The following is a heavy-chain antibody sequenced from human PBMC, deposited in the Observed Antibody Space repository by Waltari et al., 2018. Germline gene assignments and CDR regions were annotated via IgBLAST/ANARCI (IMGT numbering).Heavy chain of an antibody. D-gene: IGHD6-19*01. CDR1: VFTSSDYY. J-gene: IGHJ4*02. Sequence: QVQLVESGGGWVKPGGSLILSCDASVFTSSDYYMSCIRQAPGKVLEWVSYISSSGITIYYADSVKGRFTISRDNAKNSLYLQMNSLRAEDTAVYYCARMYSSGWYSVIDYWGQGTLVTVSS. CDR3: ARMYSSGWYSVIDY. V-gene: IGHV3-11*01. CDR2: ISSSGITI.